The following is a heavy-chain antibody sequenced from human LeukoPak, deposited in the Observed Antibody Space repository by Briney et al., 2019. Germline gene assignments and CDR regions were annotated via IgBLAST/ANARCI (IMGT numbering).Heavy chain of an antibody. J-gene: IGHJ3*02. CDR1: GYTGSNYY. D-gene: IGHD3-3*01. Sequence: ASVKVSCKASGYTGSNYYIHSWRQAAGQRLEGMGWINSNRGGTNYAQKFQGRVTMTRDTSISTAYMELRSGRSDDTAVYYCARDHGDDAFDIWGPGTMVTVSS. CDR2: INSNRGGT. CDR3: ARDHGDDAFDI. V-gene: IGHV1-2*02.